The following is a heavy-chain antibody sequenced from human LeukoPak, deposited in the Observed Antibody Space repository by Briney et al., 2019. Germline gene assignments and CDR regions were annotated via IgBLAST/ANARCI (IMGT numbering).Heavy chain of an antibody. CDR2: INPNSGAT. CDR1: GYTFSAYY. V-gene: IGHV1-2*02. Sequence: ASAKVSCKASGYTFSAYYMHWVRPAPGQGLEWMGWINPNSGATKYAQKFQGRVTLTRDTSISTAYMELSRLGSDDTAVYYCARSIAEAEPASDSWGQGTLVTVSS. J-gene: IGHJ4*02. CDR3: ARSIAEAEPASDS. D-gene: IGHD6-13*01.